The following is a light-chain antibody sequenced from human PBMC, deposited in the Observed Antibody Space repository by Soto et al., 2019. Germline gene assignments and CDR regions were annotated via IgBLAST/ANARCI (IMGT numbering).Light chain of an antibody. J-gene: IGLJ1*01. V-gene: IGLV2-8*01. CDR2: EVN. Sequence: QSVLTQPPSASGSPGQSVTISCTGTSSYVGGYKYVSWYQQHPGKAPKLMIFEVNKRPSGVPDRFSGSKSGNTASLTVSGLQAEDEADYYCSSYASINNLGVLGTGTKLTVL. CDR3: SSYASINNLGV. CDR1: SSYVGGYKY.